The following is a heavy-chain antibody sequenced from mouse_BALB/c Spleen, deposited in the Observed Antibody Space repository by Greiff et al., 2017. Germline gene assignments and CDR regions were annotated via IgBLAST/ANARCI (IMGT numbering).Heavy chain of an antibody. CDR3: ASWDDDHFDY. CDR2: IDPANGNT. Sequence: VQLQQSGAELVKPGASVKLSCTASGFNIKDTYMHWVKQRPEQGLEWIGRIDPANGNTKYDPKFQGKATITADTSSNTAYMQLSSLTSEDTAVYYCASWDDDHFDYWGQGTTLTVSS. V-gene: IGHV14-3*02. CDR1: GFNIKDTY. D-gene: IGHD4-1*01. J-gene: IGHJ2*01.